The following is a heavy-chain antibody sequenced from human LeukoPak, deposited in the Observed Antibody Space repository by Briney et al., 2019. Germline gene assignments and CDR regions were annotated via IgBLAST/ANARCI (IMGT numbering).Heavy chain of an antibody. V-gene: IGHV1-8*03. CDR3: ARRRAVAGRHYYYYMDV. Sequence: ASVKVSCKVSGYTLTELSMHWVRQAPGKGLEWMGWMNPNSGNTGYAQKFQGRVTITRNTSISTAYMELSSLRSENTAVYYCARRRAVAGRHYYYYMDVWGKGTTVTVSS. J-gene: IGHJ6*03. D-gene: IGHD6-19*01. CDR1: GYTLTELS. CDR2: MNPNSGNT.